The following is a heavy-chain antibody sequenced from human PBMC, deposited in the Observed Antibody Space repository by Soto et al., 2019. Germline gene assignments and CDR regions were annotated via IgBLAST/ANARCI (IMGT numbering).Heavy chain of an antibody. CDR3: ALTPYCTNGVCPRINWLDP. CDR1: GYSLTSDW. Sequence: GESLKISCKGSGYSLTSDWFGWVRQMPEKGLEWMGVIYPGDSDTRYSPSFQGQVTISADKSISTAYLQWSSLKASDTAMYYCALTPYCTNGVCPRINWLDPRGQGPLVTVSS. V-gene: IGHV5-51*01. CDR2: IYPGDSDT. D-gene: IGHD2-8*01. J-gene: IGHJ5*02.